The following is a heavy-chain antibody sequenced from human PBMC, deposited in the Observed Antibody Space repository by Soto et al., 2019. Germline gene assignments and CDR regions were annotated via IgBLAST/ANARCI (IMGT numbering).Heavy chain of an antibody. Sequence: GGSLRLSCAASGFTFSSYGMHWVRQAPGKGLEWVAVIWYDGSNKYYADSVKGRFTISRDNSKNSLYLQMNSLRAEDTAVYYCARDPSPLQQLKAYYYYYMDVWGKGTTVTVSS. CDR2: IWYDGSNK. CDR3: ARDPSPLQQLKAYYYYYMDV. CDR1: GFTFSSYG. J-gene: IGHJ6*03. V-gene: IGHV3-33*01. D-gene: IGHD6-13*01.